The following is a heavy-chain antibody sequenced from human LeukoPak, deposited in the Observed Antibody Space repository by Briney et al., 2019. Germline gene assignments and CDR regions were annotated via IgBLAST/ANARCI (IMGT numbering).Heavy chain of an antibody. V-gene: IGHV3-7*01. Sequence: GGSLRLSCAASEFTFSRYWMSWVRQAPGKGLEWVANIKQDGSEKYYVDSVKGRFTISRDNAKNSLYLQMHSLRAEDTAVYYCARDTSGFHYWGQGTLVTVSS. J-gene: IGHJ4*02. CDR2: IKQDGSEK. CDR1: EFTFSRYW. CDR3: ARDTSGFHY. D-gene: IGHD3-22*01.